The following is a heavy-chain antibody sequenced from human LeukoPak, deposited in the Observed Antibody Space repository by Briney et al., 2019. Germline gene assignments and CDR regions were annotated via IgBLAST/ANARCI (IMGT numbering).Heavy chain of an antibody. CDR1: GYTFTGDY. D-gene: IGHD3-22*01. J-gene: IGHJ5*02. Sequence: ASVKVSCAASGYTFTGDYMHTVPQAPGHRLEWRGWINTNIGGTSYAQKLQGRVTMSRDTSISRGYMELSGLRSDDTAVYYCARGPYYDGSCYSSAAINCWFDPWGQGTLVTVSS. V-gene: IGHV1-2*02. CDR3: ARGPYYDGSCYSSAAINCWFDP. CDR2: INTNIGGT.